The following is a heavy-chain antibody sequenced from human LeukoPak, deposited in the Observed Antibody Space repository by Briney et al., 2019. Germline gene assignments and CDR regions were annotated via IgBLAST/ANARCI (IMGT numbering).Heavy chain of an antibody. CDR3: ARAGGVVISFDY. CDR1: GGSISSGDYY. CDR2: LYYSGST. V-gene: IGHV4-30-4*08. J-gene: IGHJ4*02. Sequence: SETLSLTCTVSGGSISSGDYYWTWIRQPPGKGLEWIGYLYYSGSTYYNPSLKSRVTISVDTSKNQFSLRLSSVTAADTAVYYCARAGGVVISFDYWGQGTLVTVSS. D-gene: IGHD3-3*01.